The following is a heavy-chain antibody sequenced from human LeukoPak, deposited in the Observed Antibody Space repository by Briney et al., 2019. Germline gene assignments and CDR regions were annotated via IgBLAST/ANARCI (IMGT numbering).Heavy chain of an antibody. D-gene: IGHD2-21*02. CDR3: ARDQSKHIVVVTLSLFDP. Sequence: PSGTLSLTCAVSGGSISSSNWWSWVRQPPGKGLEWIGEIYHSGSTNYNPSLKSRVTISVDTSKNQFSLKLSSVTAADTTVYYCARDQSKHIVVVTLSLFDPWGQGTLVTVSS. J-gene: IGHJ5*02. CDR2: IYHSGST. CDR1: GGSISSSNW. V-gene: IGHV4-4*02.